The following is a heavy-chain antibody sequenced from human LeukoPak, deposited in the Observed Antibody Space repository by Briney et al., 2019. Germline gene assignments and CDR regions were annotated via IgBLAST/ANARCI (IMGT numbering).Heavy chain of an antibody. V-gene: IGHV4-39*01. CDR1: GGSISSGSYY. CDR2: IYYSGRT. CDR3: ARPRPSSGRMNDAFDI. Sequence: SETLSLTCTVSGGSISSGSYYWGWIRQPPGKGLEWIGSIYYSGRTYYNPSLESRVTISVDTSENQFSLKLSSVTATDTAVYYCARPRPSSGRMNDAFDIWGQGTTVTVSS. J-gene: IGHJ3*02. D-gene: IGHD6-19*01.